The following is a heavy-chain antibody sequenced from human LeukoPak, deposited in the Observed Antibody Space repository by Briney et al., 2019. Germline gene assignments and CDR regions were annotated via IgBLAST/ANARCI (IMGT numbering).Heavy chain of an antibody. D-gene: IGHD7-27*01. Sequence: GASVKVSCKASGYTFTSYGISWVRQAPGQGLEWMGWISAYNGNTNYAQKLQGRVTMTTDTSTSTACMELRSLRSDDTAVYYCARVTGNYYYYYYMDVWGKGTTVIVSS. CDR2: ISAYNGNT. CDR3: ARVTGNYYYYYYMDV. J-gene: IGHJ6*03. V-gene: IGHV1-18*01. CDR1: GYTFTSYG.